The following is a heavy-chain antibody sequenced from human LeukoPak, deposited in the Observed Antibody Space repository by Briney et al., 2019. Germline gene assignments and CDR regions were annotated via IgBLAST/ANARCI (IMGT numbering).Heavy chain of an antibody. Sequence: SETLSLTCTVSGGSFSSNDYYWSWIRQPPGKGLEWIAYIYYSGSAYYSPSLKSRLTISVDTSKDQFSLKLSSVTAADTAVYYCARTTYGSGIFDYWGQGTLVTVSS. CDR2: IYYSGSA. CDR1: GGSFSSNDYY. D-gene: IGHD3-10*01. V-gene: IGHV4-30-4*01. CDR3: ARTTYGSGIFDY. J-gene: IGHJ4*02.